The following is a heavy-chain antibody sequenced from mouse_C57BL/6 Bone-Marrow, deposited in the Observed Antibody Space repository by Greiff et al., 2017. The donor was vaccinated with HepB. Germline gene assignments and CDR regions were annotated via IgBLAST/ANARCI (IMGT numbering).Heavy chain of an antibody. CDR1: GYTFTDYY. V-gene: IGHV1-19*01. CDR2: INPYNGGT. D-gene: IGHD1-1*01. J-gene: IGHJ1*03. CDR3: ARSYYYGSSYVSWYFDV. Sequence: EVQLQQSGPVLVKPGASVKMSCKASGYTFTDYYMNWVKQSHGKSLEWIGVINPYNGGTSYNQKFKGKATLTVDKSSSTAYMELNSLTSEDSAVYYCARSYYYGSSYVSWYFDVWGTGTTVTVSS.